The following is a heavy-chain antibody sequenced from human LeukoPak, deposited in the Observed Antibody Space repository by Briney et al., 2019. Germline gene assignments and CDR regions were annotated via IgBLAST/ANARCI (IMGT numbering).Heavy chain of an antibody. J-gene: IGHJ4*02. CDR1: GFNFSIYA. D-gene: IGHD3-10*01. CDR3: AKDDPNGSGTQLDY. CDR2: ISASGATT. V-gene: IGHV3-23*01. Sequence: GGSLRLSCAASGFNFSIYAMSWVRQAPGRGLQWVSGISASGATTYYADSLKGRFTVSRDNSKNTLYLQMNSLRAEDTAVYYCAKDDPNGSGTQLDYWGQGTLVTVSS.